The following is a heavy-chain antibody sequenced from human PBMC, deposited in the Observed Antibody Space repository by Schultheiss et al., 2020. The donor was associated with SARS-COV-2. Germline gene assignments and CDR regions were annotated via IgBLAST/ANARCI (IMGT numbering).Heavy chain of an antibody. CDR1: GFTFSSYA. D-gene: IGHD4-17*01. V-gene: IGHV3-30-3*01. CDR3: AKDEAFYGDYTTCYFDY. J-gene: IGHJ4*02. CDR2: ISYDGSNK. Sequence: GGSLRLSCAASGFTFSSYAMHWVRQAPGKGLEWVAVISYDGSNKYYADSVKGRFTISRDNSKNTLYLQMNSLRAEDTAVYYCAKDEAFYGDYTTCYFDYWGQGTLVTVSS.